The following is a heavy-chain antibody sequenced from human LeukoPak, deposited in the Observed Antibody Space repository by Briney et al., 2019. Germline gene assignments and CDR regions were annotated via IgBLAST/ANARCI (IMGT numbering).Heavy chain of an antibody. CDR3: ARGGGYSSSWYPRSYYYYYYMDV. D-gene: IGHD6-13*01. CDR2: IKQDGSEK. Sequence: GGSLRLSCAASGFTFSSYWMSWVRQAPGKGLEWVANIKQDGSEKYYVDSVKGRFTISRDNAKNSLYLQMNSLRAEDTAVYYCARGGGYSSSWYPRSYYYYYYMDVWGKGTTVTVSS. CDR1: GFTFSSYW. J-gene: IGHJ6*03. V-gene: IGHV3-7*01.